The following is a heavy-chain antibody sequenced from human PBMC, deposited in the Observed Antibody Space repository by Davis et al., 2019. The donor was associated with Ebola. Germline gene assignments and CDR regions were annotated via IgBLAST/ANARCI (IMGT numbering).Heavy chain of an antibody. V-gene: IGHV3-21*01. CDR3: ARLDYSSRGYFDY. Sequence: GESLKISCAASGFTFSSYSMNWVRQAPGKGLEWVSSISSSSSYIYYADSVKGRFTISRDNSKNTLYLQMNSLRAEDTAVYYCARLDYSSRGYFDYWGQGTLVTVSS. CDR2: ISSSSSYI. CDR1: GFTFSSYS. J-gene: IGHJ4*02. D-gene: IGHD6-13*01.